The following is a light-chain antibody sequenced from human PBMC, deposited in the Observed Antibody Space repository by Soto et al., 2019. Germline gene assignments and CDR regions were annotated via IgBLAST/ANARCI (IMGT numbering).Light chain of an antibody. CDR1: QSISSN. CDR3: QQRSHWPPIT. J-gene: IGKJ5*01. Sequence: TQSPSRLSASVGDRATLSCRASQSISSNLAWYQQKPGQAPRLLIYDASNRATGIPARFSGSGSGTDFTLTISSLEPEDFAVYFCQQRSHWPPITFGQGTRLEIK. V-gene: IGKV3-11*01. CDR2: DAS.